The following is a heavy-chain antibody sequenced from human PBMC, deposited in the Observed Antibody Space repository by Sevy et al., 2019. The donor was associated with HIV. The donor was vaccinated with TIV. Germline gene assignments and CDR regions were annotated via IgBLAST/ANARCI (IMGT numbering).Heavy chain of an antibody. V-gene: IGHV1-69*13. CDR3: ARGGSSGWTCYYGMDV. CDR2: IIPIFGTA. J-gene: IGHJ6*02. Sequence: ASVKVSCKASGGTFSSYAISWVRQAPGQGLEWMGGIIPIFGTANYAQKFQGRVTITADESTSTAYMELSSLRSEDTAVYYCARGGSSGWTCYYGMDVWGQGTTVTVSS. D-gene: IGHD6-19*01. CDR1: GGTFSSYA.